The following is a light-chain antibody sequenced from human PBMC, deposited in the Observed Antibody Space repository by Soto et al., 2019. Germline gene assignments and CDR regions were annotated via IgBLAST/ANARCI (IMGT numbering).Light chain of an antibody. CDR2: DVS. Sequence: QSALTQPASVSGSPGQSITISCTGTSSDVGGYNYVSWYQQHPGKAPKFMIYDVSNRPSGVSNRFSGSKSGNTASLTISGLQAEDEADYYCSSYTSNTTVVFGGGTKLTVI. CDR1: SSDVGGYNY. J-gene: IGLJ2*01. V-gene: IGLV2-14*03. CDR3: SSYTSNTTVV.